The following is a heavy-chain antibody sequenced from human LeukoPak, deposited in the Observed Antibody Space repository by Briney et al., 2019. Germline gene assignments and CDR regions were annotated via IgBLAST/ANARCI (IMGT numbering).Heavy chain of an antibody. CDR3: ARAPITMLRGVRILYFQH. V-gene: IGHV1-2*02. Sequence: GASVRVSCKASGYTFTGYYTHWVRQAPGQGLEWMGWINPNSGGTNYAQKSQGRVTMTRDTSISTAYMELSRLRSDDTAVYYCARAPITMLRGVRILYFQHWGHGTLVSVSS. J-gene: IGHJ1*01. CDR1: GYTFTGYY. D-gene: IGHD3-10*01. CDR2: INPNSGGT.